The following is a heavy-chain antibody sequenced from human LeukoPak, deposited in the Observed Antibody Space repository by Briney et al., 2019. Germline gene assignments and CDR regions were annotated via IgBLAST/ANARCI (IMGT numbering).Heavy chain of an antibody. Sequence: PGRSLRLSCAASGFTFSSYAMHWVRQAPGKGLEWVAVISYDGSNKYYADSVKGRFTISRDNSKNTLYLQMNSLRAEDTAVYYCARDLGYCSGGSCYSEPPIDPWGQGTLVTVSS. CDR3: ARDLGYCSGGSCYSEPPIDP. CDR2: ISYDGSNK. D-gene: IGHD2-15*01. CDR1: GFTFSSYA. J-gene: IGHJ5*02. V-gene: IGHV3-30-3*01.